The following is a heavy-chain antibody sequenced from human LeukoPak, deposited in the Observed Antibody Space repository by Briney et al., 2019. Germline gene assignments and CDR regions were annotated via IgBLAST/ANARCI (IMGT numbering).Heavy chain of an antibody. CDR3: ARCMVLSQGWCNWFDP. Sequence: GRSLRLSCAASGFDLTTYAMTWARQPPAKGLEWVSSIRIGGGGTYYADSVKGRFTISRDNSENTLHLQMNNLRVEDTARYFCARCMVLSQGWCNWFDPWGQGTLVTVSS. J-gene: IGHJ5*02. V-gene: IGHV3-23*01. D-gene: IGHD6-13*01. CDR1: GFDLTTYA. CDR2: IRIGGGGT.